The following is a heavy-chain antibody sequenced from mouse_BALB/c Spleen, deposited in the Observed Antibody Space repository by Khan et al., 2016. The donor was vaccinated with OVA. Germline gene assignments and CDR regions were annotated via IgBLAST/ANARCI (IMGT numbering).Heavy chain of an antibody. Sequence: DLVKPGASVKLSCKASGYTFTSYWINWIKQRPGQGLEWIGRIGPGSGSTHYNEMFKEKATLTVDKSSSTAYIQLSSLSYEDSAVYFCARDNYYDRTCYAMDYWGQGTSVTVSS. CDR1: GYTFTSYW. V-gene: IGHV1S41*01. CDR2: IGPGSGST. CDR3: ARDNYYDRTCYAMDY. J-gene: IGHJ4*01. D-gene: IGHD1-1*01.